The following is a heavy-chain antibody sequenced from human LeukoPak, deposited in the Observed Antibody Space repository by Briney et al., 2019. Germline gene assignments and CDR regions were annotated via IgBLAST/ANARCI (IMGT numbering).Heavy chain of an antibody. J-gene: IGHJ3*02. D-gene: IGHD3-22*01. CDR2: INPSGGST. V-gene: IGHV1-46*01. CDR3: ARERFYDSSGYHGGAFDI. CDR1: GYTFTSYY. Sequence: ASVKVSCKASGYTFTSYYMHWVRQTPGQGLEWMGIINPSGGSTGYAQKFQGRVTMTRDMSTSTVYMELSSLRSEDTAVYYCARERFYDSSGYHGGAFDIWGQGTMVTVSS.